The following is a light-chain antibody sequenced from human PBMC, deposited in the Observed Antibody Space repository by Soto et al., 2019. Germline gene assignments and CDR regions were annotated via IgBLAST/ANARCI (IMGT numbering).Light chain of an antibody. CDR1: SSDIGGYNY. CDR2: DVS. J-gene: IGLJ2*01. CDR3: SSQAVSSTLV. Sequence: QSVLTQPASVSGSPGQSITISCTGTSSDIGGYNYVSWYQQHPGKAPKLMIYDVSNRPSWVSNRFSGSKSGNTASLTISGLQAEDEADYYCSSQAVSSTLVFGGGTRLTVL. V-gene: IGLV2-14*01.